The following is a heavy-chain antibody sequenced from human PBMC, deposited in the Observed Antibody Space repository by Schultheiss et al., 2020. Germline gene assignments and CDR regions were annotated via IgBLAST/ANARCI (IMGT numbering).Heavy chain of an antibody. J-gene: IGHJ4*02. CDR1: GFTFSSYA. CDR3: ARDRSIAAAARTGFDY. CDR2: ISGSGGST. V-gene: IGHV3-23*01. Sequence: GGSLRLSCAASGFTFSSYAMSWVRQAPGKGLEWVSAISGSGGSTYYADSVKGRFTISRDNSKNTLYLQMNSLRAEDTAVYYCARDRSIAAAARTGFDYWGQGTLVTVSS. D-gene: IGHD6-13*01.